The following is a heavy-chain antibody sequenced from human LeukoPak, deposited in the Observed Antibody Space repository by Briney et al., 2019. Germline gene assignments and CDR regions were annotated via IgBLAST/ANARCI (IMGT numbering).Heavy chain of an antibody. Sequence: GGSLRLSCTASGFTFGDYAMSWVRQAPGKGLEWVGFIRSKAYGGTTEYAASVKGKFTISRDDSKSIAYLQMNSLKTEDTAVYYCTRGTKYYYDSSGYYYWGQGTLVTVSS. J-gene: IGHJ4*02. D-gene: IGHD3-22*01. CDR2: IRSKAYGGTT. CDR1: GFTFGDYA. CDR3: TRGTKYYYDSSGYYY. V-gene: IGHV3-49*04.